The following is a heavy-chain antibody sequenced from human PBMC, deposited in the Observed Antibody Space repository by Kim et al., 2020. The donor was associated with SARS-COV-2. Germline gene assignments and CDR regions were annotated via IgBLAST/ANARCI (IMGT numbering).Heavy chain of an antibody. Sequence: GGSLRLSCAASGFTFSSYAMSWVRQAPGKGLEWVSAISGSGGSTYYADSVKGRFTISRDNSKNTLYLQMNSLRAEDTAVYYCAKCWAYYYDSSGYYYFDYWGQGTLVTVSS. CDR2: ISGSGGST. D-gene: IGHD3-22*01. J-gene: IGHJ4*02. CDR1: GFTFSSYA. CDR3: AKCWAYYYDSSGYYYFDY. V-gene: IGHV3-23*01.